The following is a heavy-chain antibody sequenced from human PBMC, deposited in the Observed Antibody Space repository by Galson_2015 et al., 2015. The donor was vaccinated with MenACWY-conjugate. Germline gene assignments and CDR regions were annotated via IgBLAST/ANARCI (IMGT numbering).Heavy chain of an antibody. J-gene: IGHJ4*02. CDR1: GYPFTAYF. Sequence: SVKVSCKASGYPFTAYFIHWVRQAPGQGLQWMGWIDPKSGGANYAQNFQVRVTMPRDTSISTAYMDLSSLRSDDTAVYYCTRERHPPRAPFDYWGQGTLVTVSS. CDR2: IDPKSGGA. CDR3: TRERHPPRAPFDY. V-gene: IGHV1-2*02.